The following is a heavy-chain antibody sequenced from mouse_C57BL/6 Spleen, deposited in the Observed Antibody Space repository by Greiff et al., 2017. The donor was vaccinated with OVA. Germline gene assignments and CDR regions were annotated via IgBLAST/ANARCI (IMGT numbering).Heavy chain of an antibody. CDR1: GFTFSDYG. CDR3: ARSLTGGFDY. Sequence: EVQLVESGGGLVKPGGSLKLSCAASGFTFSDYGMHWVRQAPEKGLEWVAYISSGSSTIYYADTVKGRFTISRDNAKNTLFLQMTSLRSEDTAMYYCARSLTGGFDYWGQGTPLTVSS. CDR2: ISSGSSTI. D-gene: IGHD1-1*01. J-gene: IGHJ2*01. V-gene: IGHV5-17*01.